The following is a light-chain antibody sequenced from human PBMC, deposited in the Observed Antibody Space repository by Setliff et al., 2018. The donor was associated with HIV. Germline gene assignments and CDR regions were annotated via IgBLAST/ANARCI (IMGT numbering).Light chain of an antibody. CDR1: TSDIGGYNF. CDR2: AVT. CDR3: NSYTSRSTFI. V-gene: IGLV2-14*03. J-gene: IGLJ2*01. Sequence: QSALAQPASLSGSPGQSITISCTGTTSDIGGYNFASWYQQHPGKAPKLLIYAVTKRPSGVSARFSASKSGNTASLTISGLQDEDEADYYCNSYTSRSTFIFGGGTKVTVL.